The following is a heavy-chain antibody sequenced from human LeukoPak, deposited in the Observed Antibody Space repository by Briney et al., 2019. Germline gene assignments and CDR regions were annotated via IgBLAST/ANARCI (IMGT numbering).Heavy chain of an antibody. V-gene: IGHV3-30-3*01. CDR3: ARAPDSSGYYYHFDY. Sequence: PGRSLRLSCGASGFMFSQYAVNWVRQAPGQGLEWVAIISYGGNNQNYAESVKGRFTISRDNTKNAVYLQMNSLRPEDTAVYYCARAPDSSGYYYHFDYWGQGTLVTVSS. J-gene: IGHJ4*02. CDR2: ISYGGNNQ. D-gene: IGHD3-22*01. CDR1: GFMFSQYA.